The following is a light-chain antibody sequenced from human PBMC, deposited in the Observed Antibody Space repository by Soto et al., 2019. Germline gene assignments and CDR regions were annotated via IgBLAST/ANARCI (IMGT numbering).Light chain of an antibody. Sequence: DIQMTQSPSSLSASVGDRVTVTCRTSQNIYNYLNWYQQEPGKAPKLLIYGASSVQSGVPLRFSGSGSGTDFTLTISSLQHEDFATYYCEQTYSTPVTFGQGTRLEIK. CDR1: QNIYNY. CDR3: EQTYSTPVT. V-gene: IGKV1-39*01. J-gene: IGKJ5*01. CDR2: GAS.